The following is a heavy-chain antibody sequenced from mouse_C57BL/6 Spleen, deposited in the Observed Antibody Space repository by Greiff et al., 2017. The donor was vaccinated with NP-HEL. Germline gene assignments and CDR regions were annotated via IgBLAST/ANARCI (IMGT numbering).Heavy chain of an antibody. CDR1: GYTFTDYY. CDR2: INPYNGGT. V-gene: IGHV1-19*01. D-gene: IGHD1-1*01. J-gene: IGHJ1*03. Sequence: EVQLQQSGPVLVKPGASVKMSCKASGYTFTDYYMNWVKQSHGKSLEWIGVINPYNGGTSYNQKFKGKATLTVDKSSSTTYMELKSLTSEDSAVYYCASDYYGTPYFDVWGTGTTVTVSS. CDR3: ASDYYGTPYFDV.